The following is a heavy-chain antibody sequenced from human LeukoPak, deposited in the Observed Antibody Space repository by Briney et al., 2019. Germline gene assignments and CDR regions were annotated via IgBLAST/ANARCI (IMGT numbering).Heavy chain of an antibody. V-gene: IGHV4-59*01. D-gene: IGHD2-2*01. J-gene: IGHJ5*02. Sequence: SETLSLTCTVSGGSISSYYWSWIRQPPGKGLEWIGYMYYSGSTNYNPSLKSRVTISADTSKNQFSLKPNSVTAADTAVYYCARDLGYCSSTSCYAWFDPWGQGTLVTVSS. CDR2: MYYSGST. CDR3: ARDLGYCSSTSCYAWFDP. CDR1: GGSISSYY.